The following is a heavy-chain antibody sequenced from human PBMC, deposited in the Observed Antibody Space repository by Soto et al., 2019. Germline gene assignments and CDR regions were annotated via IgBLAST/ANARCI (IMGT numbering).Heavy chain of an antibody. V-gene: IGHV3-23*01. J-gene: IGHJ4*02. CDR2: ITGSSSNL. CDR3: AKGGALYCLLTHDY. CDR1: GFTFRDYA. D-gene: IGHD3-9*01. Sequence: EVQLLESGGGLEQPGGSLRLSCAASGFTFRDYAMSWVRQAPGKVLEWVTTITGSSSNLYYSDSVKDRFAISRDNSKTTLYLQMDSLTAEATAVYYCAKGGALYCLLTHDYWGQGTLVTVAS.